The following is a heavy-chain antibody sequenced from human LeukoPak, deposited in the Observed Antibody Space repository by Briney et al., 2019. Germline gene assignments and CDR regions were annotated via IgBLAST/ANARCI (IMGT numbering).Heavy chain of an antibody. Sequence: GGSLRLSCAASGFAFSDYYMSWIRQAPGKGLEWVSYISSSSSYTNYADSVKGRFTISRDNAKNSLYLQMNSLRAEDTAVYYCARGQIAVAGTPRRPPDYWGQGTLVTVSS. D-gene: IGHD6-19*01. CDR3: ARGQIAVAGTPRRPPDY. V-gene: IGHV3-11*06. J-gene: IGHJ4*02. CDR1: GFAFSDYY. CDR2: ISSSSSYT.